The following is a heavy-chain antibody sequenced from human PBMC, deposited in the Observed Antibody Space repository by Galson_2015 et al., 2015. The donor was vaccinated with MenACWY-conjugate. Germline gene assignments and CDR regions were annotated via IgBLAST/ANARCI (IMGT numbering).Heavy chain of an antibody. CDR3: ARLRYGGYDWSESYFDY. J-gene: IGHJ4*02. CDR1: AYSFNNYW. D-gene: IGHD5-12*01. Sequence: QSGAEVKKPGESLKISCKGSAYSFNNYWIAWVRQMPGKGLEWMGIIYPGDSDTRYSPSFQGPVTISADRSISTAYLQWSSLKASDTAIYYCARLRYGGYDWSESYFDYWGQGTLVTVSS. V-gene: IGHV5-51*01. CDR2: IYPGDSDT.